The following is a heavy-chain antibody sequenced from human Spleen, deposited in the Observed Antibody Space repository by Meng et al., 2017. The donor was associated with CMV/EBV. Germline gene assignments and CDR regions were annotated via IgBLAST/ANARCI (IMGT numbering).Heavy chain of an antibody. CDR3: ARGNSGSYVGYYGMDV. CDR2: INWNADKT. Sequence: GESLKISCAASGFSLEDYAMSWVRQAPGKGLEWVSGINWNADKTGYADSVKGRFSIFRENAKNSLYLQMNSLRVEDTALYYCARGNSGSYVGYYGMDVWGQGTTVTVSS. J-gene: IGHJ6*02. D-gene: IGHD1-26*01. V-gene: IGHV3-20*04. CDR1: GFSLEDYA.